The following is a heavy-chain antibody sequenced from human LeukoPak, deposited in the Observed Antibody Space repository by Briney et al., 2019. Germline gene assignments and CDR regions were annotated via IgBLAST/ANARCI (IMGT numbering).Heavy chain of an antibody. V-gene: IGHV3-11*04. D-gene: IGHD3-16*01. CDR1: GFTFSDYY. Sequence: GGSLRLSCAASGFTFSDYYMTWIRQAPGKGLEWVSYISDNSITIYYADSVRGRFTISRDNAKKSLFLQMNNLRAEDTAVYYCASGKQGETNYFDYWGQGTLVTVSS. J-gene: IGHJ4*02. CDR3: ASGKQGETNYFDY. CDR2: ISDNSITI.